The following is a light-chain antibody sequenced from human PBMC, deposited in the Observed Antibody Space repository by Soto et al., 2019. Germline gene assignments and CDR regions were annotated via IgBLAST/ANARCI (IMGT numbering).Light chain of an antibody. V-gene: IGKV1-33*01. CDR1: QDISNY. J-gene: IGKJ4*01. Sequence: DIQMTQSPSSLSASVGDRVIITCQASQDISNYLNWYQQKPGKAPKLLIYDASNLEPGVPSRFSGSGSGTDFTFTISSLQPEDIATYYCQQYDNLPLTFGGGTKVEIK. CDR3: QQYDNLPLT. CDR2: DAS.